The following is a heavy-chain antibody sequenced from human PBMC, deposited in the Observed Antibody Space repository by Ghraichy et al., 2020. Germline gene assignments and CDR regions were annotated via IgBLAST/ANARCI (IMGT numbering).Heavy chain of an antibody. D-gene: IGHD6-13*01. J-gene: IGHJ6*02. Sequence: GGSLRLSCAASGFTFSDYYMSWIRQAPGKGLEWVSYISSSGSTIYYADSVKGRFTISRDNAKNSLYLQMNSLRAEDTAVYYCARLLEKSQQLVPYYYYGMDVWGQGTTVTVSS. CDR3: ARLLEKSQQLVPYYYYGMDV. CDR1: GFTFSDYY. V-gene: IGHV3-11*01. CDR2: ISSSGSTI.